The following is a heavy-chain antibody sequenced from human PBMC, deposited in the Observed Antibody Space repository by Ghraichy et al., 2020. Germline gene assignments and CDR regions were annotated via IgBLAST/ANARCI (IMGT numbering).Heavy chain of an antibody. CDR2: IRGGGGVT. CDR3: AKCRLNYGDDAFDI. CDR1: GFTFSNYA. V-gene: IGHV3-23*01. Sequence: GESLNISCTASGFTFSNYAMNWVRQAPGKGLEWVSVIRGGGGVTYYADSVKGRFTVSRDNSKNTLYLQMNSLRAEDTATYYFAKCRLNYGDDAFDIWGQGTMVTVSS. J-gene: IGHJ3*02. D-gene: IGHD4-11*01.